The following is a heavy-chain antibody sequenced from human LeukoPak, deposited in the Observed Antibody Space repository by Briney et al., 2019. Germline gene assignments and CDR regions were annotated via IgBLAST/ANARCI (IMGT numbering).Heavy chain of an antibody. CDR2: IRSNGDTA. D-gene: IGHD1-1*01. J-gene: IGHJ4*02. Sequence: GGSLRLSCTASGFTFSSIALTWVRQAPGKGLEWVSTIRSNGDTAYNADSVNGRFTISRDNSKNTLYLQMDSLRVEDTAIYYCAKGQELDDGVFDSWGQGTLVTVSS. V-gene: IGHV3-23*01. CDR1: GFTFSSIA. CDR3: AKGQELDDGVFDS.